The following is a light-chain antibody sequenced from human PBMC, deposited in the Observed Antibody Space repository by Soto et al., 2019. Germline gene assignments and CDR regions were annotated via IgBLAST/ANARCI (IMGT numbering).Light chain of an antibody. J-gene: IGKJ2*01. CDR3: MQSLQTPYT. CDR1: QSILHDNGKNY. CDR2: LVS. Sequence: DIGMTQSPLSLPVTPGEPASISCRSNQSILHDNGKNYLDWYLQNPGQSPQLLISLVSSLASGVPARFSGSGSGTGFTLKISSVATEDVGVYYCMQSLQTPYTFGQGTKLEVK. V-gene: IGKV2-28*01.